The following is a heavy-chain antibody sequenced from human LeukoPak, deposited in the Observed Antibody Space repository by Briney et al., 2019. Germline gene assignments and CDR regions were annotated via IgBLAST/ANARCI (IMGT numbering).Heavy chain of an antibody. Sequence: SETLSLTCAVYGGSFSGYYWSWIRQPPGKGLEWIGEINHSGSTNYNPSLKSRVTISVDTSKNQFSLKLNSVTAADTAVYYCARVRLITIFGLVIIGGIDNWGQGALVTVSS. CDR1: GGSFSGYY. V-gene: IGHV4-34*01. D-gene: IGHD3/OR15-3a*01. CDR3: ARVRLITIFGLVIIGGIDN. J-gene: IGHJ4*02. CDR2: INHSGST.